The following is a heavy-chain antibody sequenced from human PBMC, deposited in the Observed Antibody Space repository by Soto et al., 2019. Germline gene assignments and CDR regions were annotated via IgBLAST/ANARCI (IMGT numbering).Heavy chain of an antibody. CDR2: IYHDGST. D-gene: IGHD6-13*01. V-gene: IGHV4-4*02. CDR1: AASISTINW. J-gene: IGHJ1*01. Sequence: SETLSLPCAVSAASISTINWWSWVRQPPGMGLEWIGEIYHDGSTNYNPSLKSRISMSLDKSKNEFSLKLSSVTAADTAVYYCARGGSSNWLRIFHQWGQGTLVTVSS. CDR3: ARGGSSNWLRIFHQ.